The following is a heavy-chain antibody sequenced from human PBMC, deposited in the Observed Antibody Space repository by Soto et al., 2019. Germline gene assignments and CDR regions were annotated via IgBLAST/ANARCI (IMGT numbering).Heavy chain of an antibody. D-gene: IGHD3-9*01. J-gene: IGHJ4*02. CDR2: IFSNDEK. V-gene: IGHV2-26*01. CDR1: GFSLSNARMG. CDR3: ARTKQYYDILTGYFDY. Sequence: SGPTLVNPTETLTLTCTVSGFSLSNARMGVSWIRQPPGKALEWLAHIFSNDEKSYSTSLKSRLTISKDTSKSQVVLTMTIMDPVDTATYYCARTKQYYDILTGYFDYWGQGTLVTVSS.